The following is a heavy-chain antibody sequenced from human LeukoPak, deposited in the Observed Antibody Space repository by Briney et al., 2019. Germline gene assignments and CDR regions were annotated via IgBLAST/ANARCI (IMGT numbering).Heavy chain of an antibody. J-gene: IGHJ5*02. D-gene: IGHD2-2*01. V-gene: IGHV3-7*01. CDR1: GFTFSSYW. CDR2: IKQDGSEK. CDR3: ARGYSTSPNWVDP. Sequence: GGSLRLSCAASGFTFSSYWMSWVRQAPGKGLEGVASIKQDGSEKYYVVSVKGRFTISRDNAKSSLYLQMNSLRAEDTAVYYCARGYSTSPNWVDPWGQGTLVTVSS.